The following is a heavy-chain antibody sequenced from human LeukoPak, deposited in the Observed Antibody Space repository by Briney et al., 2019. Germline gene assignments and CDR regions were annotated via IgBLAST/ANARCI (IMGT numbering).Heavy chain of an antibody. CDR1: GFTVSSNY. D-gene: IGHD6-6*01. Sequence: PGGSLRLSCAASGFTVSSNYMSWVRQAPGKGLEWVSVIYSGGSTYYADSVKGRFTISRDNSKNTLYLQMNSLRAEDTAVYYCASGYSSSSPDAFDIWGQGTMVTVSS. J-gene: IGHJ3*02. CDR3: ASGYSSSSPDAFDI. V-gene: IGHV3-53*01. CDR2: IYSGGST.